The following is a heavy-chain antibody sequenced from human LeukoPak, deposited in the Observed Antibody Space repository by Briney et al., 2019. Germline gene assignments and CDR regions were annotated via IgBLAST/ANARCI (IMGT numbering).Heavy chain of an antibody. Sequence: GESLKISCKGSGYSFTSYWIGWVRQMPGKGLEWMGIVYPGDSDTRYSPSFQGQVTISADKSISTAYLQWSSLKASDTAMYYCARRRLNYGDFDNWFDPWGQGTLVTVSS. CDR2: VYPGDSDT. CDR3: ARRRLNYGDFDNWFDP. J-gene: IGHJ5*02. V-gene: IGHV5-51*01. CDR1: GYSFTSYW. D-gene: IGHD4-17*01.